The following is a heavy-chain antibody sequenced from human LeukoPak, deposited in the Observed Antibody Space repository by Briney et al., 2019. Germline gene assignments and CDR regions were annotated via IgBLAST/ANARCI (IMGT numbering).Heavy chain of an antibody. J-gene: IGHJ4*02. CDR1: KFSFSSYW. Sequence: GSLRLSCAASKFSFSSYWMHWVRQAPGKGLVWVSRINSDGSRTNYADSVKGRFTISRDNAKNSLYLQMNSLRAEDTAVYYCARDIAAAPDYWGQGTLVTVSS. CDR2: INSDGSRT. V-gene: IGHV3-74*01. CDR3: ARDIAAAPDY. D-gene: IGHD6-13*01.